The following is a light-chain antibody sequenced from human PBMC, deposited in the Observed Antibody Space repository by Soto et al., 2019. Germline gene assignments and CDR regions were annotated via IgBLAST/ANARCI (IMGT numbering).Light chain of an antibody. J-gene: IGLJ2*01. CDR1: SSNIGNYY. CDR3: AAWDGNLRAVV. CDR2: END. V-gene: IGLV1-51*02. Sequence: QSVLTQPPSVSAAPGQKVTISCSGSSSNIGNYYVCWYQHLPGTAPKFLIYENDKRPSGIPDRFSGAKSGTSATLDITGLQTGDEADYYCAAWDGNLRAVVFGGGTQLTVL.